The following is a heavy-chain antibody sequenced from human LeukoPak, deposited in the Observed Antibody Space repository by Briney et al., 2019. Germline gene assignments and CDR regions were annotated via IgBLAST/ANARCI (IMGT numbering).Heavy chain of an antibody. D-gene: IGHD3-10*01. V-gene: IGHV5-51*01. CDR2: IYPGDSDT. J-gene: IGHJ6*03. CDR1: GYSFTSYW. Sequence: PVESLKISCKGSGYSFTSYWIGWVRQMPGKGLEWMGIIYPGDSDTRYSPSFYGQVTMSVDKSINTAYLQWSSLKASDTAIYFCARLPGSGSYNPDYYMDVWGKGTTVTVSS. CDR3: ARLPGSGSYNPDYYMDV.